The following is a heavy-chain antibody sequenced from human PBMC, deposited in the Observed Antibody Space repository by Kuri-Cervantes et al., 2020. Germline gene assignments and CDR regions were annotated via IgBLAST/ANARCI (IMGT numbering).Heavy chain of an antibody. CDR2: INPNSGGT. D-gene: IGHD3-9*01. CDR3: ARAESKLRYFDWLENYYGMDV. V-gene: IGHV1-2*02. J-gene: IGHJ6*02. Sequence: ASVKVSCKASGYTFTGYYMHWVRQAPGQGLEWMGWINPNSGGTNYAQKFQGRVTITADKSTSTAYMELSSLRSEDTAVYYCARAESKLRYFDWLENYYGMDVWGQGTTVTVSS. CDR1: GYTFTGYY.